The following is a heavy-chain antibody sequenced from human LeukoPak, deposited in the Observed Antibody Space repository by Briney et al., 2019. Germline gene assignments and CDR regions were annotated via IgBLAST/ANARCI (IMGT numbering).Heavy chain of an antibody. CDR3: VRERSVMARQEGGHRYYYYMDV. CDR2: ISGASHSI. Sequence: GGSLILSCTASKFITVNYTMNWVRQAPGKGLEGVSSISGASHSIYYADSVKGRFTTSRDNAKDSLSLQMNSVRAEDTGVYYCVRERSVMARQEGGHRYYYYMDVWGNGTTVTVSS. D-gene: IGHD5-24*01. J-gene: IGHJ6*03. CDR1: KFITVNYT. V-gene: IGHV3-21*04.